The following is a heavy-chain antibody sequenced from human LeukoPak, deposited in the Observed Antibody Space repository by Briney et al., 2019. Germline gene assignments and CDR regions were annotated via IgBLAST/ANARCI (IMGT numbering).Heavy chain of an antibody. CDR1: GFTFGDYA. CDR2: INWNGGST. Sequence: GGSLRLSCTASGFTFGDYAMSWVRQAPGKGLEWVSGINWNGGSTGYADSVKGRFTISRDNAKNSLYLQMNSLRAEDTALYYCAREAGRGYSGYDPGHYYYYYMDVWGKGTTVTVSS. J-gene: IGHJ6*03. V-gene: IGHV3-20*04. D-gene: IGHD5-12*01. CDR3: AREAGRGYSGYDPGHYYYYYMDV.